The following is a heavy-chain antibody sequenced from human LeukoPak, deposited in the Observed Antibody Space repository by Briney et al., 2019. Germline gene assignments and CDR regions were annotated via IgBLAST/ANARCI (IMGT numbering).Heavy chain of an antibody. V-gene: IGHV3-23*01. Sequence: GGTVRFSCAASGFTSSSYDMMWLRQAPGKGLKGVSHVRDNAGNTFYADHVKGPFAIYRDNSKNTVYLQINSVRAEATSEYYGAQDKGYYRDVWGKGTTVTVSS. CDR1: GFTSSSYD. J-gene: IGHJ6*03. CDR2: VRDNAGNT. CDR3: AQDKGYYRDV.